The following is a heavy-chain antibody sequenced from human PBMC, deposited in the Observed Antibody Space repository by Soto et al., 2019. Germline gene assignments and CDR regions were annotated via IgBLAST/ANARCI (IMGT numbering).Heavy chain of an antibody. V-gene: IGHV3-74*01. CDR1: GFTFSSYA. D-gene: IGHD2-8*01. Sequence: GGSLRLSCAASGFTFSSYAMSWVRQAPGKGLVWVSRINSDGSSTSYADSVKGRFTISRDNAKNTLYLQMNSLRAEDTAVYYCARDTKVYATSRRYYYYGMDVRGQRTTVTVSS. CDR3: ARDTKVYATSRRYYYYGMDV. CDR2: INSDGSST. J-gene: IGHJ6*02.